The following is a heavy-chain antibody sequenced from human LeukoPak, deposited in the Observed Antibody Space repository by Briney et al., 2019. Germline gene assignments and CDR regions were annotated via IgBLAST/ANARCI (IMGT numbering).Heavy chain of an antibody. CDR3: ASLWFGELFGFDY. CDR1: EFTFSSYG. D-gene: IGHD3-10*01. CDR2: IRYDGSNK. V-gene: IGHV3-30*02. Sequence: GGSLRLSCAASEFTFSSYGMHWVRQAPGKGLEWVAFIRYDGSNKYYADSVKGRFTISRDNSKNTLYLQMNSLRAEDTAVYYSASLWFGELFGFDYWGQGTLVTVSS. J-gene: IGHJ4*02.